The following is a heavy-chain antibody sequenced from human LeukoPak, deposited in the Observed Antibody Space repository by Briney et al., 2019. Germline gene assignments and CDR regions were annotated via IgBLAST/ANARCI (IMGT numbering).Heavy chain of an antibody. J-gene: IGHJ4*02. D-gene: IGHD2-21*02. CDR1: GFTFSSYG. CDR2: IWYDGSNK. V-gene: IGHV3-33*01. CDR3: ARASGGDCYSTFDY. Sequence: PGRSLRLSCAASGFTFSSYGMHWVRQAPGKGLEWVAVIWYDGSNKYYADSVKGRFTISRDNSKNTLYLQMNSLRAEDTAVYYCARASGGDCYSTFDYWGQGTLVTVSS.